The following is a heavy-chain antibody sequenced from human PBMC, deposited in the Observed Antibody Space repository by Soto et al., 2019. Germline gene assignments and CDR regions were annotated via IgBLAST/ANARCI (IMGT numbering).Heavy chain of an antibody. CDR3: TRDKPPFNWNYVHYYYGMGV. V-gene: IGHV3-49*04. CDR1: GFTFGDYA. J-gene: IGHJ6*02. CDR2: IRSKAYGGTT. D-gene: IGHD1-7*01. Sequence: PGGSLRLSCTASGFTFGDYAMSWVRQAPGKGLEWVGFIRSKAYGGTTEYAASVKGRFSISRDDSKSIAYLQMNSLKTEDTAVYYCTRDKPPFNWNYVHYYYGMGVWGQGTTVTVSS.